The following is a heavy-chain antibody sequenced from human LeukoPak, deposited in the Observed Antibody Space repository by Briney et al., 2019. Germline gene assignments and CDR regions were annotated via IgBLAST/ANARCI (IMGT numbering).Heavy chain of an antibody. J-gene: IGHJ4*02. D-gene: IGHD1-26*01. CDR2: IYYSGST. CDR3: AREFDVGSTEVGATQPSYFDY. CDR1: GGSISSSSYY. V-gene: IGHV4-39*02. Sequence: PSETLSLTCTVSGGSISSSSYYWGWIRQPPGKGLEWIGSIYYSGSTYYNPSLKSRVTISVDTSKNQFSLKLSSVTAADTAVYYCAREFDVGSTEVGATQPSYFDYWGQGTLVTVSS.